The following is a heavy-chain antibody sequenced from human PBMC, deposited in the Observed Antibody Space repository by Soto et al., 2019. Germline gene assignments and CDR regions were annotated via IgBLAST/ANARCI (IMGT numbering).Heavy chain of an antibody. CDR2: IYYSGST. CDR1: GGSISSYY. J-gene: IGHJ5*01. D-gene: IGHD5-18*01. Sequence: PSETLSLTCTVSGGSISSYYWSWIRQPPGKGLEWIGYIYYSGSTNYNPSLKSRVTISVDTSKNQFSLKLSSVTAADTAVYYCVLDGYSYRYVWFDSWGRGSLVTGSS. CDR3: VLDGYSYRYVWFDS. V-gene: IGHV4-59*01.